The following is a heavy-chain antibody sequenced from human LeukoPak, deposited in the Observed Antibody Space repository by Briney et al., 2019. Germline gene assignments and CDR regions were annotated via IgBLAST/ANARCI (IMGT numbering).Heavy chain of an antibody. V-gene: IGHV3-69-1*01. J-gene: IGHJ4*02. CDR1: GFSISNSV. Sequence: GGSLRLSCGASGFSISNSVVSWVRQAPGKGLEWVSGSGAATYYADSVKGRFTISRDNAKNSLYLQMNSLRAEDTAVYYCARGGTMIVVALFDYWGQGTLVTVSS. CDR2: SGAAT. D-gene: IGHD3-22*01. CDR3: ARGGTMIVVALFDY.